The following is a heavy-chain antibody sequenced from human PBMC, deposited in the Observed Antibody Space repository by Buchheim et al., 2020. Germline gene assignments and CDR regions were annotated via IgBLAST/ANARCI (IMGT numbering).Heavy chain of an antibody. CDR2: IYYSGNT. CDR1: GASISTYS. V-gene: IGHV4-59*01. Sequence: QVQLQESGPGLVKPSETLSLTCTASGASISTYSWSWIRQPPGKGLEWIGYIYYSGNTHSNPSLKSRVSISINTSKNQFSLRLTSVTAADTAVYYCVRGNYYGSGSYDYWGQGTL. D-gene: IGHD3-10*01. CDR3: VRGNYYGSGSYDY. J-gene: IGHJ4*02.